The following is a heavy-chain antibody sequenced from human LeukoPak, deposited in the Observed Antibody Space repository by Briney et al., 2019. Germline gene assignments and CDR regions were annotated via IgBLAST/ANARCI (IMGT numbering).Heavy chain of an antibody. D-gene: IGHD2-2*02. CDR3: ARDLLLPAAIGFYYYYYGMDV. J-gene: IGHJ6*02. CDR2: ISSNGGST. Sequence: QPGGSLRLSCAASGFTFSSYAMHWVRRAPGKGLEYVSAISSNGGSTYYANSVKGRFTISRDNSKNTLYLQMGSLRAEDMAVYYCARDLLLPAAIGFYYYYYGMDVWGQGTTVTVSS. V-gene: IGHV3-64*01. CDR1: GFTFSSYA.